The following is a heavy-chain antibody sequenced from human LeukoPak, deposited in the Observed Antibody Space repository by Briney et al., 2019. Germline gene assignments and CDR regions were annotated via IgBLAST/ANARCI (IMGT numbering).Heavy chain of an antibody. D-gene: IGHD5-18*01. J-gene: IGHJ4*02. CDR3: AGPAPLGYSYGYFDS. Sequence: GESLKISCKGSGYSFSTYWIAWVRQLPGKGLEWMGIIYPGDSDTRYSPSFQGLVTFSADKSISTAYLQWSSLKASDTAMYYCAGPAPLGYSYGYFDSWGQGTLVTVPS. V-gene: IGHV5-51*01. CDR2: IYPGDSDT. CDR1: GYSFSTYW.